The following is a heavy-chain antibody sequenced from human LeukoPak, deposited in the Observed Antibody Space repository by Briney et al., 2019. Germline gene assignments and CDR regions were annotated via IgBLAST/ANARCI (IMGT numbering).Heavy chain of an antibody. CDR3: TTGWDYYASSDFDD. J-gene: IGHJ4*02. D-gene: IGHD3-22*01. Sequence: PGGSLRLSCAASGFTFSNAWMNWVRQAPGKELEWVGRIFSKSDGEKKEYSVPVQGRFTISRDDSKNMLYLQMDSLKTEDTALYYCTTGWDYYASSDFDDWGQGTLVTVAS. CDR2: IFSKSDGEKK. V-gene: IGHV3-15*01. CDR1: GFTFSNAW.